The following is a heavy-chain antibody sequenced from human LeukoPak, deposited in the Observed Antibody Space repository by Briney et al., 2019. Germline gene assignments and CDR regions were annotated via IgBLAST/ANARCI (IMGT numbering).Heavy chain of an antibody. D-gene: IGHD1-26*01. Sequence: PGGSLRLSCAASGFTFSTYAMHWVRQAPGKGLEYISSISSDGGSTYYADSVKGRFIISRDNSKNTLYLQMGRLRAEDMAVYYCARPNNIVGATYFDYWGQGTLVTVSS. CDR3: ARPNNIVGATYFDY. V-gene: IGHV3-64*02. J-gene: IGHJ4*02. CDR2: ISSDGGST. CDR1: GFTFSTYA.